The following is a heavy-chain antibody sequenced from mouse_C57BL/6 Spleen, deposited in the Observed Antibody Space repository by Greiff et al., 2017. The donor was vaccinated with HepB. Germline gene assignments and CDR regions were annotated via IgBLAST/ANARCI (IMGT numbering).Heavy chain of an antibody. CDR3: TRGVFSTCFDV. CDR1: GYTFTDYE. J-gene: IGHJ1*03. V-gene: IGHV1-15*01. Sequence: VQLQQSGAELVRPGASVTLSCKASGYTFTDYEMHWVKQTPVHGLEWIGAIDPETGGTAYNQKFKGKAILTADKSSSTAYMELRSLTSEDSAVYYCTRGVFSTCFDVWGTGTTVTVSS. CDR2: IDPETGGT.